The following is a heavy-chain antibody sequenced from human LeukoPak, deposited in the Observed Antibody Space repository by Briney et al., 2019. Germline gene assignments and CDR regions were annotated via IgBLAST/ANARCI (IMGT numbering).Heavy chain of an antibody. D-gene: IGHD1-26*01. J-gene: IGHJ4*02. Sequence: ASVKVSCKASGGTFSSYAISWVRQAPGQGLEWMGGIIPIFGTANYAQKFQGRVTITTDESTSTAYMELSSLRSEDTAVYYCARGGWSYYVLDYWGQGTLVTVSS. V-gene: IGHV1-69*05. CDR3: ARGGWSYYVLDY. CDR1: GGTFSSYA. CDR2: IIPIFGTA.